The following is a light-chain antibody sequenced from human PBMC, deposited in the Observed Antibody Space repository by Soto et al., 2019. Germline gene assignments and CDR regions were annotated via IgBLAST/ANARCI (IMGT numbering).Light chain of an antibody. CDR3: QQGGSSALT. V-gene: IGKV3-20*01. Sequence: EIVLTQSPGTLSLSPGERATLSCRASQSVSSSSLAWYQQKPGQAPRLLIYGASSRATGIPDAFSGSGSGTDCAVTISRLEREDFAVYYCQQGGSSALTFGGGTKVEIK. J-gene: IGKJ4*02. CDR2: GAS. CDR1: QSVSSSS.